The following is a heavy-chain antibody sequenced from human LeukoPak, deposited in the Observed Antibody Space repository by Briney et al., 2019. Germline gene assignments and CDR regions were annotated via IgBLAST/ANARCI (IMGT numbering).Heavy chain of an antibody. V-gene: IGHV3-7*01. CDR3: SNWGDTWGLDF. Sequence: GGSLRLSCAASGLNFRKSWMTWVRQAPGRGLEWVANIKDDGSGKYYVDSVKGRFTISRDSAKNSLYLQMNSLGAEDTAVYYCSNWGDTWGLDFWGQGILVSVSS. CDR2: IKDDGSGK. CDR1: GLNFRKSW. J-gene: IGHJ4*02. D-gene: IGHD7-27*01.